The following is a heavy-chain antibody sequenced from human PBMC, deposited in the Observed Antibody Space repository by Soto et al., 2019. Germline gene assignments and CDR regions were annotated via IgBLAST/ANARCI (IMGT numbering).Heavy chain of an antibody. CDR3: SIGGASSKWFGP. V-gene: IGHV4-31*03. D-gene: IGHD6-6*01. CDR2: IGYSGDT. CDR1: CGSISTGGSF. Sequence: SETLSLPCTVACGSISTGGSFWSWIRQHPGKGPEWIAFIGYSGDTSYNPYLASRVTISGDTYKSRFSLNLRSVTAADTAVYYCSIGGASSKWFGPWGQGTMATVSS. J-gene: IGHJ5*02.